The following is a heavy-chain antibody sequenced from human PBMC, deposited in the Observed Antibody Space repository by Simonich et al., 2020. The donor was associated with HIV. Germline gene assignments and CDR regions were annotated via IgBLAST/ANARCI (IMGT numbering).Heavy chain of an antibody. Sequence: QVQLQESGPGLVKPSETLSLTCAVSGYSISSGYYWGWIRQPPGKGLGWIGSIYLSGSNYYNPSLKGRVTISVDTSKNQFSLKMSSLTAADTAVYYCARLKVVGTTNVLYYFDYWGQGTLVTVSS. V-gene: IGHV4-38-2*01. CDR3: ARLKVVGTTNVLYYFDY. D-gene: IGHD1-26*01. CDR2: IYLSGSN. CDR1: GYSISSGYY. J-gene: IGHJ4*02.